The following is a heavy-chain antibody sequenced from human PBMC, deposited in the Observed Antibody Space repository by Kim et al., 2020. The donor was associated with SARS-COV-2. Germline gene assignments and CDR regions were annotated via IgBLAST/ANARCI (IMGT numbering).Heavy chain of an antibody. V-gene: IGHV4-59*01. CDR1: GGSISSYY. CDR2: IYYSGST. D-gene: IGHD1-26*01. Sequence: SETLSLTCTVSGGSISSYYWSWIRQPPGKGLEWIGYIYYSGSTNYNPSLKSRVTISVDTSKNQFSLKLSSVTAADTAVYYCARGGWEPNDAFDIWGQGTMVTVSS. J-gene: IGHJ3*02. CDR3: ARGGWEPNDAFDI.